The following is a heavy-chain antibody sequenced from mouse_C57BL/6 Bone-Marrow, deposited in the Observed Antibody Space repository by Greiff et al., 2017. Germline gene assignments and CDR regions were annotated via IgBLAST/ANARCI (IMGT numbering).Heavy chain of an antibody. D-gene: IGHD1-1*01. CDR2: ISYDGSN. V-gene: IGHV3-6*01. Sequence: VQLKESGPGLVKPSQSLSLTCSVTGYSITSGYYWNWIRQFPGNKLEWMGYISYDGSNNYNPSLKNRISITRDTYKNQFFLKLNSVTTEDTATYYCAKAHYYGSSPYWYFDVWGTGTTVTVSS. J-gene: IGHJ1*03. CDR1: GYSITSGYY. CDR3: AKAHYYGSSPYWYFDV.